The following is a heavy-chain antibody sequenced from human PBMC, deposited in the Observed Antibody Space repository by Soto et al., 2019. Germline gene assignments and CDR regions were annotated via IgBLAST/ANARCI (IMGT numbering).Heavy chain of an antibody. D-gene: IGHD3-10*01. CDR2: IGTAGDT. Sequence: PGGALRLSCAASGFTFSSYDMHWVRQATGKGLEWVSAIGTAGDTYYPGSVKGRFTISRENAKNSLYLQMNSLRAEDTAVYYCARGWVIGFGELGGMDVWGQGTTVTVS. V-gene: IGHV3-13*01. CDR3: ARGWVIGFGELGGMDV. J-gene: IGHJ6*02. CDR1: GFTFSSYD.